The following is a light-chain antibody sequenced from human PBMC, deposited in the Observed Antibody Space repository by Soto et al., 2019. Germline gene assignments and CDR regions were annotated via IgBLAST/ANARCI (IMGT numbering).Light chain of an antibody. CDR1: QSVSTN. CDR3: QQYNNWPPYT. V-gene: IGKV3-15*01. Sequence: SVSPCGRATLSCSASQSVSTNLAWYQQKPGQAPRLLIYNALTRATGIPARFSGSGSGTEFTLTISSLQSEDFAVYYCQQYNNWPPYTFGQGTRLEIK. J-gene: IGKJ5*01. CDR2: NAL.